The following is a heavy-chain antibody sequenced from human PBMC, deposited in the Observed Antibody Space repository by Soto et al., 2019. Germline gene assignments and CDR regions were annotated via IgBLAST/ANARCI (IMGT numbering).Heavy chain of an antibody. J-gene: IGHJ2*01. Sequence: QVQLVQYGAEVKKPGSSVTVSCKASGGTFSSYTISWVRQAPGQVLQWMGGNIPIFGTANYAQKLQGRITITADESTSTAYMELSSLRSEDTAVYYCARANHRWLKLWYFDLWGRGTLVTVSS. D-gene: IGHD5-12*01. CDR3: ARANHRWLKLWYFDL. CDR1: GGTFSSYT. CDR2: NIPIFGTA. V-gene: IGHV1-69*12.